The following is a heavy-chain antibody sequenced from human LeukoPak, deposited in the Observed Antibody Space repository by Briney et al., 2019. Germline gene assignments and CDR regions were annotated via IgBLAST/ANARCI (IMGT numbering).Heavy chain of an antibody. CDR2: IIPILGIA. Sequence: SVKVSCKASGGTFSGYAISWVRQAPGQGLEWMGRIIPILGIANYAQKFQGRVTITADKSTSTAYMELSSLRSEDTAVYYCARDRGRPIVVVPAAITAGGYYYYGMDVWGQGTTVTVSS. D-gene: IGHD2-2*02. CDR1: GGTFSGYA. J-gene: IGHJ6*02. V-gene: IGHV1-69*04. CDR3: ARDRGRPIVVVPAAITAGGYYYYGMDV.